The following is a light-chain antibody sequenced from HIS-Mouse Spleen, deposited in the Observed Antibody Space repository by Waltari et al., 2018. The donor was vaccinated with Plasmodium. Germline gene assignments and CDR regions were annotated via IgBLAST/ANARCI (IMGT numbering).Light chain of an antibody. V-gene: IGLV3-10*01. CDR1: ALPKKY. J-gene: IGLJ3*02. CDR3: YSTDSSGNHRV. CDR2: EDS. Sequence: SYELTQPPSVSVSPGQTARIPCSGDALPKKYAYWYQQKSGQAPVLVIYEDSKRPSGIPERFSGSSLGTMATLTISGAQVEDEADYYCYSTDSSGNHRVFGGGTKLTVL.